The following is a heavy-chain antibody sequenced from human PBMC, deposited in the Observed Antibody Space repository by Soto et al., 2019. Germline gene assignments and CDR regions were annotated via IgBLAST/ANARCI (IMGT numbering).Heavy chain of an antibody. J-gene: IGHJ4*02. Sequence: ERLVQSGAEVRKPGSSVKVSCKVTGGTSTRYAINWVRQAPGQGLEWMGGIVPMFGTSKYAQKFQSRVTITADTSTNIAYMELRSLRSEDTAVYYCNRGSEYDFWSGYLWGQGTLVSVSS. CDR3: NRGSEYDFWSGYL. V-gene: IGHV1-69*06. D-gene: IGHD3-3*01. CDR1: GGTSTRYA. CDR2: IVPMFGTS.